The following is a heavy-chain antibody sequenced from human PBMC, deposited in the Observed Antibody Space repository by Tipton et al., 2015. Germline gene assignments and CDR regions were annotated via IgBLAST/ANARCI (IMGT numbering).Heavy chain of an antibody. V-gene: IGHV3-9*01. J-gene: IGHJ4*02. D-gene: IGHD1-26*01. CDR3: TKDATWGYSGSRIDS. CDR1: GFPFNEYG. CDR2: ISWNSDNI. Sequence: SPRLSCEASGFPFNEYGMHWVRQTPGKGLEWVSGISWNSDNIGYADSVKGRFSISRDNARNFVYLQMRSLRPEDTALYYCTKDATWGYSGSRIDSWGQGALVTVSS.